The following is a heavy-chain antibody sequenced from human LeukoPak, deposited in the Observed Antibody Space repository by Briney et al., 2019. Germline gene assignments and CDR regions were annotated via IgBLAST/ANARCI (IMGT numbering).Heavy chain of an antibody. CDR3: ARSGILGRRNWFDP. D-gene: IGHD2-8*02. Sequence: SETLSLTCAVYGGSFSGYYWSWIRQPPGKGLEWIGEINHSGSTNYNPSLKSRVTISVDTSKNQFSLKLSSVTAADTAVYYCARSGILGRRNWFDPWGQGTLVTVSS. J-gene: IGHJ5*02. V-gene: IGHV4-34*01. CDR1: GGSFSGYY. CDR2: INHSGST.